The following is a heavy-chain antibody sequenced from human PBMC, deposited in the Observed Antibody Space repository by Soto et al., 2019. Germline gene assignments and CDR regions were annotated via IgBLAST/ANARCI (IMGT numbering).Heavy chain of an antibody. CDR2: IDPSDSYT. CDR1: GYSFTSYW. D-gene: IGHD6-13*01. Sequence: DVQLVPSGAEVKKPGESLRISCKGSGYSFTSYWISWVRQMPGKGLEWMGRIDPSDSYTNYSPSFQGHVTISADKSSSTAYLQWSSLKASDTAMYYCARRQASAGDNDLTFDYWGQGTLVTVSS. J-gene: IGHJ4*02. V-gene: IGHV5-10-1*01. CDR3: ARRQASAGDNDLTFDY.